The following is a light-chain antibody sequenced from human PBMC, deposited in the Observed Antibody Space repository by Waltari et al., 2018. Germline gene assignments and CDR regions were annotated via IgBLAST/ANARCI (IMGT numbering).Light chain of an antibody. CDR1: SSDVGASNY. J-gene: IGLJ2*01. CDR2: VVS. V-gene: IGLV2-14*03. Sequence: QSALTPPAPVSGSPGQSITISCTGTSSDVGASNYVSWYQQHPDKAPKLMIFVVSNRPSRVSSCFSGSKSVNTASLTFSGLQAEDEADYYCSSYISSITLELFGGGTSLTVL. CDR3: SSYISSITLEL.